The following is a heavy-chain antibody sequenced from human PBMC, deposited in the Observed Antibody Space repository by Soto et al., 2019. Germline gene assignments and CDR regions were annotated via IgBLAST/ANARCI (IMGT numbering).Heavy chain of an antibody. J-gene: IGHJ4*02. CDR1: GFNFSNYG. CDR2: IAFDGSKN. V-gene: IGHV3-30*03. Sequence: QVILVESGGGVVQPGRSLRLACTVSGFNFSNYGMHWVRQAPGKGLEWVAVIAFDGSKNAYAEAVKGRFTISRDNSKNTVYLEVISLREEDTAVYYCAAENSSSSELGHWGQGTPVVVSS. CDR3: AAENSSSSELGH. D-gene: IGHD6-6*01.